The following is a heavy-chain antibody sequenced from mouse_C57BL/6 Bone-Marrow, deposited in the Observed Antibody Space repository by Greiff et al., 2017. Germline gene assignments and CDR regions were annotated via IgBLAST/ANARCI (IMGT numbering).Heavy chain of an antibody. Sequence: VQLQQSGAELVKPGASVKISCKASGYAFSSYWMNWVKPRPGKGLEWIGQIYPGDGDTNYNGKFQGKATLTADKSSSTAYMQRSSLSSEDSAVYFCARGTTVVATDWYFDVWGTGTTVTVSS. V-gene: IGHV1-80*01. J-gene: IGHJ1*03. CDR3: ARGTTVVATDWYFDV. CDR2: IYPGDGDT. CDR1: GYAFSSYW. D-gene: IGHD1-1*01.